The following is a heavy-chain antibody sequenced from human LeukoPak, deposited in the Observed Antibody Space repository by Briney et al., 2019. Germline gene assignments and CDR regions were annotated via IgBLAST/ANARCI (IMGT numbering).Heavy chain of an antibody. Sequence: PSETLSLTCAVYGGSFSGYYWSWIRQTPGKGLEWIGEINHSGSTNYNPSLKSRVTISVDTSKNQFSLKLSSVTAADTAVYYCARAQWGYNKNWFDPWGQGTLVTVSS. V-gene: IGHV4-34*01. D-gene: IGHD5-18*01. CDR1: GGSFSGYY. CDR3: ARAQWGYNKNWFDP. J-gene: IGHJ5*02. CDR2: INHSGST.